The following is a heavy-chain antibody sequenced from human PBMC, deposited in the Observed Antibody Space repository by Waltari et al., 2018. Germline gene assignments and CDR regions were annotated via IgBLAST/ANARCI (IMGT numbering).Heavy chain of an antibody. V-gene: IGHV3-30*03. CDR2: ISNDGNRK. CDR1: EFILTKFY. D-gene: IGHD2-21*01. Sequence: QVQLVESGGGVVQPGRSLRLSCAASEFILTKFYFLWVRQAPGKGLESVAIISNDGNRKIYADSVKGRFTISRDTSKNTLYLQMNSLRPEDTAVYFCASVADYWGQGTLVTVSS. CDR3: ASVADY. J-gene: IGHJ4*02.